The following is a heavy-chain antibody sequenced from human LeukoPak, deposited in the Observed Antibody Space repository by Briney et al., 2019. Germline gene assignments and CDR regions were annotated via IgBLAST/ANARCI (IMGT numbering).Heavy chain of an antibody. Sequence: PGGSLRLSCAASGFTFSSYSMNWVRQAPGKGLEWVSYISSSSSTIYYADSVKGRFTISRDNAKNSLYLQMNSLRYEDTAVYYCARSFAVAGGGYWGQGTLATVSS. J-gene: IGHJ4*02. D-gene: IGHD6-19*01. V-gene: IGHV3-48*02. CDR2: ISSSSSTI. CDR1: GFTFSSYS. CDR3: ARSFAVAGGGY.